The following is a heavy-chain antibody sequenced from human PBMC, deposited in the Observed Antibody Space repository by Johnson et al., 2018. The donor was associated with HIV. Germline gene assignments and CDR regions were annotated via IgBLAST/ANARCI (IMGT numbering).Heavy chain of an antibody. V-gene: IGHV3-30*19. CDR3: AGEFHFVVVSSFRWAFDI. CDR1: GFTFSTYA. J-gene: IGHJ3*02. CDR2: ISYDGSNK. D-gene: IGHD2-21*01. Sequence: QVQLVESGGGVVRPGESLRLSCAASGFTFSTYAMHWVRQAPGKGLEWVAIISYDGSNKYYADTVKGRFNISRDNSKDTLYLQMNSLRAEDTDVYYCAGEFHFVVVSSFRWAFDIWGQGTMVTVSS.